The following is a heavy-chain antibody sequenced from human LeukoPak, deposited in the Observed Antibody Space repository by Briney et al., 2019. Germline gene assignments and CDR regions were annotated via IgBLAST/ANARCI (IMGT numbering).Heavy chain of an antibody. V-gene: IGHV4-34*01. J-gene: IGHJ4*02. D-gene: IGHD2-21*02. CDR3: ARGVTPFDY. CDR1: GGSFSGYY. Sequence: SETLSLTCAVYGGSFSGYYWSWIRQPPGKGLEWIGEINHSGSTNYNPSLKSRVTISVDTSKNQFSLKLSSVTAADTAVYYCARGVTPFDYWGQGTLVTVSS. CDR2: INHSGST.